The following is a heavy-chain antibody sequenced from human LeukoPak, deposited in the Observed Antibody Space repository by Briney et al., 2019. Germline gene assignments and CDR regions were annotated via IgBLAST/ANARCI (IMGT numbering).Heavy chain of an antibody. CDR3: AKSQGGVVTATVGF. Sequence: GGSLRLSCAASGFTFGSYAMSWVRQVPGKGLEWVSTITDSGGTTYYADSVKGRFTISRDNSKSTLYLQMDRLRAEDTAIYYCAKSQGGVVTATVGFWGQGTLVTVTS. CDR2: ITDSGGTT. V-gene: IGHV3-23*01. CDR1: GFTFGSYA. D-gene: IGHD2-21*02. J-gene: IGHJ4*02.